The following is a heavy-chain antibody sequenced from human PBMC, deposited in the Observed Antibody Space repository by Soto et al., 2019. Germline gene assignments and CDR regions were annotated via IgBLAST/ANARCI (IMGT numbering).Heavy chain of an antibody. D-gene: IGHD3-16*02. CDR3: ARIRGLGEVSPYIDY. Sequence: SETLSLTCTVSGGSISSYYWSWIRQPPGKGLEWIGYIYYSGSTNYNPSLKSRVTISVDTSKNQFSLKLSSVTAADTAVYYCARIRGLGEVSPYIDYWGQGALVTAPQ. J-gene: IGHJ4*02. V-gene: IGHV4-59*01. CDR2: IYYSGST. CDR1: GGSISSYY.